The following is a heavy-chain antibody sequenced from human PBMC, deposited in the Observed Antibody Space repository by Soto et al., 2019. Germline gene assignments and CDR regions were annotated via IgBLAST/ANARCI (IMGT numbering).Heavy chain of an antibody. D-gene: IGHD3-10*01. J-gene: IGHJ5*01. V-gene: IGHV2-5*02. CDR2: VYWDDDK. CDR1: GFSLSSNGVG. Sequence: QITLKESGPTLVKPTQTLTLTCSFSGFSLSSNGVGVGWIRQPPGKALEFLALVYWDDDKRFSPSLKSRLTITQGTSTYQVVLTMTNMDPVDTATYYFAHNFRGSGSYTGDLFDSCGQGTLVTVSS. CDR3: AHNFRGSGSYTGDLFDS.